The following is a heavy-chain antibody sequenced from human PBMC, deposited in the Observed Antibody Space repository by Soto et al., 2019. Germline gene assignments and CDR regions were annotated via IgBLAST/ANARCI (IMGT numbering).Heavy chain of an antibody. Sequence: GGSLRLSCAASGFTFSSYWMHWVRQAPGKGLVWVSRMNSDGSSITYADSVKGRFTISRDNSKNTLYLQMNSLRAEDTAVYYCARELGYCSGGNCYMEGAFDIWGQGTMVTV. V-gene: IGHV3-74*01. CDR3: ARELGYCSGGNCYMEGAFDI. J-gene: IGHJ3*02. CDR2: MNSDGSSI. CDR1: GFTFSSYW. D-gene: IGHD2-15*01.